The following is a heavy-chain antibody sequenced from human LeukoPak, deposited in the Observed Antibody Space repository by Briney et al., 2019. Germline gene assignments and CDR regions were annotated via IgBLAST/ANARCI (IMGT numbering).Heavy chain of an antibody. D-gene: IGHD3-10*01. J-gene: IGHJ4*02. CDR1: RFTFSHFW. V-gene: IGHV3-7*04. Sequence: GGSLRLSCEASRFTFSHFWMTWVRQAPGKGLEWVANIEQNGGEKYYAHSVKGRFTISRDNAKNSLYLQMNSLGAEDTAMYYCTRSSRGPEYWGRGTLVTVS. CDR3: TRSSRGPEY. CDR2: IEQNGGEK.